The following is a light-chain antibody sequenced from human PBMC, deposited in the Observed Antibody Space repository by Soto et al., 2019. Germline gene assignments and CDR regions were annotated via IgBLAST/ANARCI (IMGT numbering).Light chain of an antibody. J-gene: IGLJ3*02. CDR2: EVT. CDR3: CSYTSSGTPV. CDR1: SSDIGGYDY. V-gene: IGLV2-14*01. Sequence: QSVLTQPASVSGSPGQSITMSCTAASSDIGGYDYVSWYRQHPGKAPQLIIYEVTNRPSGISNRFSGSKSGNTASLTISGLQAEDEADYFCCSYTSSGTPVFGAGTKLTVL.